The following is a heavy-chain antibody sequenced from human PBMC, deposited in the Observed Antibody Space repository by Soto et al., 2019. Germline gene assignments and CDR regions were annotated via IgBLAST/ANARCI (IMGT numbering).Heavy chain of an antibody. D-gene: IGHD2-8*01. CDR3: ARERDGHNPNWFDL. J-gene: IGHJ5*02. V-gene: IGHV3-53*01. CDR1: GFTVSSNY. CDR2: IYSGGST. Sequence: LRLSCAVSGFTVSSNYMSWVRQPPGKGPEWVSDIYSGGSTYYADSVKGRFTISRDNSKNTLYLQMNSLRAEDTAVYYCARERDGHNPNWFDLWGQGTLVTVSS.